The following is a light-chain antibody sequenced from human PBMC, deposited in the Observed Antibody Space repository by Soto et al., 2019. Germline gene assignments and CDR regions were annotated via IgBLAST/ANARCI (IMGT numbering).Light chain of an antibody. CDR3: QQYNSYSWT. Sequence: DIQITQSPSSLSASVGDEVTITCRASQSFSGFLNWYQQKPGKAPKLLIYDASSLESGVPSRFSGSGSGTEFTLTISSLQPDDFATYYCQQYNSYSWTFGQGTKVDIK. CDR1: QSFSGF. CDR2: DAS. J-gene: IGKJ1*01. V-gene: IGKV1-5*01.